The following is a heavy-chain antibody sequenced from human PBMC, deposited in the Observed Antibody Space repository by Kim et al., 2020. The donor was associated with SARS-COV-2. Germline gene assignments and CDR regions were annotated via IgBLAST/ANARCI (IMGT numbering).Heavy chain of an antibody. Sequence: GGSLRLSCAASGFTFSSYAMSWVRQAPGKGLEWVSAISGSGGSTYYADSVKGRFTISRDNSKNTLYLQMNSLRAEDTAVYYCAGGGYDWNYYYGMDVWGQGTTVTVSS. CDR1: GFTFSSYA. CDR2: ISGSGGST. D-gene: IGHD5-12*01. J-gene: IGHJ6*02. CDR3: AGGGYDWNYYYGMDV. V-gene: IGHV3-23*01.